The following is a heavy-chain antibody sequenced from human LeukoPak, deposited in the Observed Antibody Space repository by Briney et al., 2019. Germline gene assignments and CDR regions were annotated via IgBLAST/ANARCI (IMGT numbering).Heavy chain of an antibody. V-gene: IGHV3-48*04. J-gene: IGHJ6*03. CDR2: ISSSSSTI. Sequence: GGSLRLSCAASGFTFSSYSMNWVRQAPGMGLEWVSYISSSSSTIYYADSVKGRFTISRDNAKNSLYLQMNSLRAEDTAVYYCARDSWYCSSTSCHNYYYYMDVWGKGTTVTVSS. CDR1: GFTFSSYS. D-gene: IGHD2-2*01. CDR3: ARDSWYCSSTSCHNYYYYMDV.